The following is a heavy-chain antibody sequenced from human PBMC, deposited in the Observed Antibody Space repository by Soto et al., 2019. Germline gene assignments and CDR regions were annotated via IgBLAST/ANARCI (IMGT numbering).Heavy chain of an antibody. V-gene: IGHV4-39*02. CDR1: GGSIVDNHCY. CDR3: ATVLIGATRHPDSDS. Sequence: SEPQCLSTTVSGGSIVDNHCYWAWIRQTPGKGLSWIASIYYDGSTYYNSSLKSRVTISRDTSKNHFSLRLTSMTAADTAVYYCATVLIGATRHPDSDSWGQGTLVTVSS. J-gene: IGHJ4*02. CDR2: IYYDGST. D-gene: IGHD2-15*01.